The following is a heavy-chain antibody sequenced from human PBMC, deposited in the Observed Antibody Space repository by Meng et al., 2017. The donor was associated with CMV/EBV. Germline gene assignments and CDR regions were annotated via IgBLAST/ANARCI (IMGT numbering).Heavy chain of an antibody. CDR2: IYWNDDK. D-gene: IGHD4-11*01. J-gene: IGHJ5*02. CDR3: AHTWSSNYFDP. V-gene: IGHV2-5*01. Sequence: SGPTLVKPTQTLTLTCTFSGFSHTTSGVSVGWIRQPPGKALEWLALIYWNDDKRYSPSLKSRLTITKDTSKNQLVLTVTNMDPVDTATYYCAHTWSSNYFDPWGQGTLVTVSS. CDR1: GFSHTTSGVS.